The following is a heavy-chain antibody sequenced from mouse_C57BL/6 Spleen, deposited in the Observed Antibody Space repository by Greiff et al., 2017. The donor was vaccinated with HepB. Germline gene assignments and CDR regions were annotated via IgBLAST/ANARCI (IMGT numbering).Heavy chain of an antibody. D-gene: IGHD2-14*01. CDR3: ARSMYDGVFDY. CDR2: IYPGDGDT. V-gene: IGHV1-80*01. CDR1: GYAFSSYW. J-gene: IGHJ2*01. Sequence: VQLVESGAELVKPGASVKISCKASGYAFSSYWMNWVKQRPGKGLEWIGQIYPGDGDTNYNGKFKGKATLTADKSSSTAYMQLSSLTSEDSAVYFCARSMYDGVFDYWGQGTTLTVSS.